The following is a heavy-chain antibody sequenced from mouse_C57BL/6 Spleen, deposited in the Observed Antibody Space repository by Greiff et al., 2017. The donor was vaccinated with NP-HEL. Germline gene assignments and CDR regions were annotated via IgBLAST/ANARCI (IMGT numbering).Heavy chain of an antibody. CDR2: IDPSDSYT. CDR3: YYYGSSDWYFDV. J-gene: IGHJ1*03. D-gene: IGHD1-1*01. CDR1: GYTFTSYW. Sequence: QVQLQQPGAELVKPGASVKLSCKASGYTFTSYWMQWVKQRPGQGLEWIGEIDPSDSYTNYNQKFKGKATLTVDTSSSTAYMQLSSLTSEDSAVYYCYYYGSSDWYFDVWGTGTTVTVSS. V-gene: IGHV1-50*01.